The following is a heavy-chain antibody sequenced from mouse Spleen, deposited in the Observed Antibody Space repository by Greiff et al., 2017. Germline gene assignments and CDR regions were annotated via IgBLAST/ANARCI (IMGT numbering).Heavy chain of an antibody. V-gene: IGHV1S81*02. J-gene: IGHJ3*01. CDR1: GYTFTSYW. CDR2: INPSNGRT. Sequence: QVQLQQPGAELVKPGASVKLSCKASGYTFTSYWMHWVKQRPGQGLEWIGEINPSNGRTNYNEKFKSKATLTVDKSSSTAYMQLSSLTSEDSAVYYCARNREVPFAYWGQGTLVTVSA. D-gene: IGHD2-14*01. CDR3: ARNREVPFAY.